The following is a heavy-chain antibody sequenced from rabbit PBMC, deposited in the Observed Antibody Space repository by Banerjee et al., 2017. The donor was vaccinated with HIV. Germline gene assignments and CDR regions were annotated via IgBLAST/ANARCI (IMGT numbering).Heavy chain of an antibody. CDR1: GIDFSGNYW. V-gene: IGHV1S45*01. CDR3: ARDYGSDSAYYPDL. J-gene: IGHJ3*01. Sequence: QQQLEESGGGLVKPGGTLTLTCKASGIDFSGNYWICWVRQAPGKGLEWIACIYGGSSSSTYYASWAKGRFTISKPSSTTVTLQMTSLTAADTATYFCARDYGSDSAYYPDLWGQGTLVTVS. D-gene: IGHD5-1*01. CDR2: IYGGSSSST.